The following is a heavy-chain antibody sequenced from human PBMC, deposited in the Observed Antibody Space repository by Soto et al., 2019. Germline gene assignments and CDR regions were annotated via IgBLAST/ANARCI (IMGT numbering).Heavy chain of an antibody. Sequence: PSETLSLTCTVSGGSISSRGYYWGWIRQPPGKGLEWIGNIYYSGSTYYNPSLKSRVTISVDTSKNQFYLKMSSVTAADTAVYYCARDVRYSYAPSWFDPWGQGTLVTVSS. J-gene: IGHJ5*02. D-gene: IGHD5-18*01. CDR3: ARDVRYSYAPSWFDP. V-gene: IGHV4-39*07. CDR2: IYYSGST. CDR1: GGSISSRGYY.